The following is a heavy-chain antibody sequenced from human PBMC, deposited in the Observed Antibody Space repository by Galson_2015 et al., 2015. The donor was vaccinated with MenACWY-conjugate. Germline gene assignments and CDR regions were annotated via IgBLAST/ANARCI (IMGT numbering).Heavy chain of an antibody. CDR1: GFTFSSYW. Sequence: SLRLSCAASGFTFSSYWMTWVRQGPGQGLEWLANIKQDGTERYYVDSMKGRFTISRDNAKNSLYLEMNSLRGEDTAVYYCATSERFRLYQFYGMDVWGQGTTVTVSS. V-gene: IGHV3-7*03. CDR3: ATSERFRLYQFYGMDV. D-gene: IGHD3-16*02. CDR2: IKQDGTER. J-gene: IGHJ6*02.